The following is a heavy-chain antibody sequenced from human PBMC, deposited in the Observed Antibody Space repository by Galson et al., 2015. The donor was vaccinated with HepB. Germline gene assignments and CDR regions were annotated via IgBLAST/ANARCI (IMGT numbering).Heavy chain of an antibody. V-gene: IGHV3-33*01. J-gene: IGHJ6*02. CDR2: IWSDGSKR. CDR1: GFTFSYYG. D-gene: IGHD4-11*01. CDR3: AREASTVTAYPGYGLDV. Sequence: SLRLSCAASGFTFSYYGMHWVRQAPGKGLEWVAVIWSDGSKRYHADSVEGRFTISRDSSNNMLYLQMNSLRVEDTALYYCAREASTVTAYPGYGLDVWGQGSTVTVSS.